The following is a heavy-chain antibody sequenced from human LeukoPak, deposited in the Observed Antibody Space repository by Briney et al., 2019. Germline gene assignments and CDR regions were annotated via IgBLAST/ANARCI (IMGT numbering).Heavy chain of an antibody. CDR2: ISGSGGST. CDR3: AKVSEADATIVSAFDI. V-gene: IGHV3-23*01. CDR1: GFTFSSYA. J-gene: IGHJ3*02. Sequence: GGSLRLSCAASGFTFSSYAMSWVRQAPGKGLEWVSAISGSGGSTYYADSVKGRFTISRDNSKNTLSLQLNSLRAEDTAIYYCAKVSEADATIVSAFDIWGQGTMVTVSS. D-gene: IGHD1-26*01.